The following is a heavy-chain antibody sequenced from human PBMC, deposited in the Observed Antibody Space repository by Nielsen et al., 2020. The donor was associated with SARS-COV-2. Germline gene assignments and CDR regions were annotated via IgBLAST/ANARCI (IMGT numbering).Heavy chain of an antibody. J-gene: IGHJ4*02. V-gene: IGHV1-46*01. CDR2: INPIDGST. D-gene: IGHD1-1*01. CDR3: ARDREDLKTTASFFDC. Sequence: WVRQATGQGLEWVGVINPIDGSTKYAPKFQDRVTMTADTPTTTVYMEVSGLRPDDTAVYYCARDREDLKTTASFFDCWGQGTLVTVSS.